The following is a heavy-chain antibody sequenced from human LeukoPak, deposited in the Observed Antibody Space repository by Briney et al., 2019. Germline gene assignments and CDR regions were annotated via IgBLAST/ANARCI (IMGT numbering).Heavy chain of an antibody. Sequence: ASVKVSCKASGYTFTGYGISWVLQAPGQGLEWMGWISGNNGTTNYAQHLQGRVTMTTDTSTSTAYMELRSLRSDDTAVYYCARDVFSTYYYDSSGLGDAFEIWGRGTMVTVSS. J-gene: IGHJ3*02. CDR3: ARDVFSTYYYDSSGLGDAFEI. CDR2: ISGNNGTT. V-gene: IGHV1-18*01. CDR1: GYTFTGYG. D-gene: IGHD3-22*01.